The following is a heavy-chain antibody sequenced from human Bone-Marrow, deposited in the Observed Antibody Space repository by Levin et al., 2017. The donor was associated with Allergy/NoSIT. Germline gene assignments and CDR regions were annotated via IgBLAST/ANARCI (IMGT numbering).Heavy chain of an antibody. CDR1: GGSITNNY. D-gene: IGHD2-15*01. J-gene: IGHJ3*02. CDR2: IYDSEST. CDR3: AREGALEDPDAFDI. Sequence: SETLSLTCTVSGGSITNNYWSWLRQPPGRGLEWIGYIYDSESTNSNPSLKSRVTISVDTSKNQISLQLTSVTTADTAVYYCAREGALEDPDAFDIWGQGTMVTVSS. V-gene: IGHV4-59*01.